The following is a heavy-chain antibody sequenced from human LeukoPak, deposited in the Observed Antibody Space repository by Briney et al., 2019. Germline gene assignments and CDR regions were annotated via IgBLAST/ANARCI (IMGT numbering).Heavy chain of an antibody. Sequence: GGSLRLSCAASGFTFSSYAMMWLRQAPGKGLEWVSAITGNGGWALYADSVKGRFTISRDNSKNTLYLQMSSLRAEDTAVYYCAKDPNGDYIGASDFWGQGTMVTVSS. CDR1: GFTFSSYA. D-gene: IGHD4-17*01. J-gene: IGHJ3*01. V-gene: IGHV3-23*01. CDR3: AKDPNGDYIGASDF. CDR2: ITGNGGWA.